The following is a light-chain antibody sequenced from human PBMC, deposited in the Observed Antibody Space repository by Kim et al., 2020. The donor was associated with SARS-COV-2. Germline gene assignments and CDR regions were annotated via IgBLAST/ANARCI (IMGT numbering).Light chain of an antibody. CDR3: QQYNNWPSWT. J-gene: IGKJ1*01. Sequence: SPGERVTLSCRASQSIGSKLAWYQHKRGQAPRLLVYGSSTRATGIPARFSGRGSGTEFTLTISGLQSEDFAVYYCQQYNNWPSWTFGQGTKVEIK. CDR2: GSS. CDR1: QSIGSK. V-gene: IGKV3D-15*01.